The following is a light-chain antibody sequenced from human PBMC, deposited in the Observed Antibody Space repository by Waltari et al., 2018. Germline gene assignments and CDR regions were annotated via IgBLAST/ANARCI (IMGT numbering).Light chain of an antibody. CDR1: QSVRGT. V-gene: IGKV3-20*01. CDR2: AAS. CDR3: QHYVSLPVT. Sequence: EIVLTQSPGTLSLSPGERATLPCRASQSVRGTLAWYQQKPGPPPRLLIYAASTRATGIPDRFSGSGSGTDFSLTISRLEPEDFAVYYCQHYVSLPVTYGQGTKVEIK. J-gene: IGKJ1*01.